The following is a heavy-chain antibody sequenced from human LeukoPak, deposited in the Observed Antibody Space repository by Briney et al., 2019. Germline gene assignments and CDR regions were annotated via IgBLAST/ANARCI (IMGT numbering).Heavy chain of an antibody. CDR3: AKDPAAGMGGWFDP. D-gene: IGHD6-13*01. Sequence: GGSLRLSCAASGFTFSSYAMHWVRQAPGKGLEWVAVISYDGSNKYYADSVKGRFTISRDNSKNTLYLQMNSLRAEDTAVYYCAKDPAAGMGGWFDPWGQGTLVTVSS. CDR2: ISYDGSNK. CDR1: GFTFSSYA. V-gene: IGHV3-30*07. J-gene: IGHJ5*02.